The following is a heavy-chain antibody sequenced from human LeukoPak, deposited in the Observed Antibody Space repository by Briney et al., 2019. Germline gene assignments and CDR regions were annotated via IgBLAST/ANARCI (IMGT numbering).Heavy chain of an antibody. CDR3: ARETYGDYVYAFDI. Sequence: GGSLRLSCAASGFTFSSYSMNWVRQAPGKGLEWVSSISSSSSYIYYADSVKGRFTISRDNAKNSLYLQMNSLRAEDTAVYYCARETYGDYVYAFDIWGQGAVVTVSS. CDR1: GFTFSSYS. J-gene: IGHJ3*02. CDR2: ISSSSSYI. D-gene: IGHD4-17*01. V-gene: IGHV3-21*01.